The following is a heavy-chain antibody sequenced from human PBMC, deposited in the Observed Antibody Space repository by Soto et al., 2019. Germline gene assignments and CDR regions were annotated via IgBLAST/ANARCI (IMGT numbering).Heavy chain of an antibody. CDR2: IYPGDSDT. D-gene: IGHD1-1*01. CDR3: TRQTGDGYNVYFDY. J-gene: IGHJ4*02. V-gene: IGHV5-51*01. Sequence: GESLKISCKVAGYSIDYYWIGWVRQMPGKGLKWMGIIYPGDSDTKYSPSFQGHVSISADTSTSIAYLQWSSLKASDTATYYCTRQTGDGYNVYFDYWGQGTVVTVSS. CDR1: GYSIDYYW.